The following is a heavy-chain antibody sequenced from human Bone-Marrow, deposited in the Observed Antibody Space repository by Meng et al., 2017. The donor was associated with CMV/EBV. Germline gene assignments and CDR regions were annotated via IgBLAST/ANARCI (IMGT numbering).Heavy chain of an antibody. V-gene: IGHV4-59*01. Sequence: SETLSLTCSVSGGSISSYYWSWIRQPPGKGLEWIGYIYNSGRTNYNPSLKSRVTIPVDTSKNQFSLKLSSVTAADTAVYYCARGSPNSGWYQIDYWGQGTLVTVSS. D-gene: IGHD6-19*01. J-gene: IGHJ4*02. CDR2: IYNSGRT. CDR3: ARGSPNSGWYQIDY. CDR1: GGSISSYY.